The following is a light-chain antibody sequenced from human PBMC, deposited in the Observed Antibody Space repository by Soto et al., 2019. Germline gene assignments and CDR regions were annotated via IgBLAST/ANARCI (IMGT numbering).Light chain of an antibody. V-gene: IGLV2-14*01. CDR2: DVS. J-gene: IGLJ1*01. Sequence: QSVLTQPASVSGSPGQSITISCTGTYRDVGGYNYVAWYQQYPGKAPKLMIYDVSFRPSGVSNRFSGSKSDITASLTISGLRAEDEADYYCSSYTSSSSQVFGTGTKVTVL. CDR1: YRDVGGYNY. CDR3: SSYTSSSSQV.